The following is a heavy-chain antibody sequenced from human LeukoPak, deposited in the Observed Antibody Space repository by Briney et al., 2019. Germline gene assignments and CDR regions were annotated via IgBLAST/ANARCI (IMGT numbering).Heavy chain of an antibody. CDR1: GFTFSSYW. CDR3: ARVSRGKWELLGAHDY. Sequence: GGSLRLSCAASGFTFSSYWMSWVRQAPGKGLEWVANIKQDGSGKYYVDSVKGRFTISRDNAKNSLYLQINSLRAEDTAVYYCARVSRGKWELLGAHDYWGQGTLVTVSS. V-gene: IGHV3-7*01. J-gene: IGHJ4*02. CDR2: IKQDGSGK. D-gene: IGHD1-26*01.